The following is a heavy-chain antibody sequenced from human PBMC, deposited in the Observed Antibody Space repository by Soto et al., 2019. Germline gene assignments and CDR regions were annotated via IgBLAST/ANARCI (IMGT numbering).Heavy chain of an antibody. J-gene: IGHJ6*02. CDR3: AREVPAAPSRGPYYYGMDV. Sequence: EVQLVESGGGLVQPGGSLRLSCEASGFTFSSYWMSWVRQAPGKGLEWVANIKHDGSDKYYVGSVKGRFTISRDNAKNSLYLQMNSLRDEDKAVYSCAREVPAAPSRGPYYYGMDVWGQGTTVTVSS. D-gene: IGHD2-2*01. CDR1: GFTFSSYW. CDR2: IKHDGSDK. V-gene: IGHV3-7*01.